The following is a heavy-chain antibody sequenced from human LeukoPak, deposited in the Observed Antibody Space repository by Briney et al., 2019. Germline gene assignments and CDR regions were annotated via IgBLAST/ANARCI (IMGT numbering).Heavy chain of an antibody. J-gene: IGHJ4*02. CDR1: GGSISSGDYY. D-gene: IGHD4-23*01. V-gene: IGHV4-30-4*08. CDR3: ASQVVTQVGLGY. Sequence: PSQTLSLTCTVSGGSISSGDYYWSWIRQPPGKGLEWIGYIYYSGSTYYNPSLKSRVTISVDTSKNQFSLKLSSVTAADTAVYYCASQVVTQVGLGYWGQGTLVTVSS. CDR2: IYYSGST.